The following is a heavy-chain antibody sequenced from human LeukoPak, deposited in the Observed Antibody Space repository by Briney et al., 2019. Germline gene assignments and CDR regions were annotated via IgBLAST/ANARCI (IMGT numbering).Heavy chain of an antibody. CDR3: ARDSGIAAAGPSGNWFDP. CDR2: IIPIFGTA. J-gene: IGHJ5*02. CDR1: GYTFTSYG. Sequence: SVKVSCKASGYTFTSYGISWVRQAPGQGLEWMGGIIPIFGTANYAQKFQGRVTITADESTSTAYMELSSLRSEDTAVYYCARDSGIAAAGPSGNWFDPWGQGTLVTVSS. D-gene: IGHD6-13*01. V-gene: IGHV1-69*13.